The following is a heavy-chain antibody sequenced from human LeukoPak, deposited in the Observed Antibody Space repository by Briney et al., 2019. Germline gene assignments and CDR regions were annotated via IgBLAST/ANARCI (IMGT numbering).Heavy chain of an antibody. V-gene: IGHV3-20*04. CDR1: GFTFDDYG. D-gene: IGHD3-10*01. CDR2: INWNGGST. J-gene: IGHJ5*02. CDR3: ARDSGTTGEVKFDP. Sequence: PGGSLRLSCAASGFTFDDYGMSWVRQAPGKGLEWVSGINWNGGSTGYADSVKGRFTISRDNAKNSLYLQMNSLRAEDTALYYCARDSGTTGEVKFDPWGQGILVTVSS.